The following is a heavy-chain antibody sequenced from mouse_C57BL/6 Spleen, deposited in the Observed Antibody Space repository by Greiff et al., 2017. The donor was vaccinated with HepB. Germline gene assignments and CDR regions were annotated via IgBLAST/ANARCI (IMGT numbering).Heavy chain of an antibody. CDR1: GFTFSDYG. J-gene: IGHJ4*01. CDR3: AREDYLYAMDY. CDR2: ISSGSSTI. V-gene: IGHV5-17*01. Sequence: EVNVVESGGGLVKPGGSLKLSCAASGFTFSDYGMHWVRQAPEKGLEWVAYISSGSSTIYYADTVKGRFTISRDNAKNTLFLQMTSLRSEDTAMYYCAREDYLYAMDYWGQGTSVTVSS. D-gene: IGHD2-4*01.